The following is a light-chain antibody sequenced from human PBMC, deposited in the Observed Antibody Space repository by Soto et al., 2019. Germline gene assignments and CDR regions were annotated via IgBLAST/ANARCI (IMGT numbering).Light chain of an antibody. CDR1: QSISIY. Sequence: DIQMTQSPSSLSASVGDRVTITCRASQSISIYLNWYHQKPGKAPKLLINAASSLQSGVPSRFSGSGSGTDFTLTISSIQPEDFATYYCQQSYSTPWTFGQGTRLEIK. CDR3: QQSYSTPWT. V-gene: IGKV1-39*01. CDR2: AAS. J-gene: IGKJ5*01.